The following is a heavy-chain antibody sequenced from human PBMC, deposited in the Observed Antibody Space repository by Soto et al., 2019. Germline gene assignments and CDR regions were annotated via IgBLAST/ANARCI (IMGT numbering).Heavy chain of an antibody. CDR3: ASLATVPQPPSASDI. CDR1: GYIFTSYL. J-gene: IGHJ3*02. Sequence: GESLKISWKGSGYIFTSYLIGVVRQMPGKGLEWMGIIYPGYSDTRYSPSFQGQVTISADKSISTAYLQWSSLKASDTSMYYCASLATVPQPPSASDIWGPGTMLTV. CDR2: IYPGYSDT. D-gene: IGHD4-4*01. V-gene: IGHV5-51*01.